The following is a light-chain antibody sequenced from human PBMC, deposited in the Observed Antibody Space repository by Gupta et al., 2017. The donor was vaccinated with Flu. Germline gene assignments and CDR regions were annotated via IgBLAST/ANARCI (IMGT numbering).Light chain of an antibody. J-gene: IGKJ4*01. Sequence: DIQMTQSPSSLSASVGDRVTITCRASQSISSYLNWYQQKPGKAPKLLIYAASRLQSGVPSRFSGSGSGTDFTLTISSLQPEDFATYYCQQRDSTPDTFGGGTKVDIK. V-gene: IGKV1-39*01. CDR3: QQRDSTPDT. CDR2: AAS. CDR1: QSISSY.